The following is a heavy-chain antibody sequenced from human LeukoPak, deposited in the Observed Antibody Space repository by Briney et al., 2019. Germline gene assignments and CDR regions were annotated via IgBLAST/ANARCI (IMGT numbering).Heavy chain of an antibody. V-gene: IGHV3-23*01. CDR2: ISGSGGST. J-gene: IGHJ4*02. Sequence: GGSLRLSCAASGFTFSSYAMSWVRQAPGKGLEWVSAISGSGGSTYYADSVKGRFTISRDNSKNTLYLQMNSLRAEDTAVYYCAKDGVGRGVTYPGSLDYWGQGTLVTVSS. CDR3: AKDGVGRGVTYPGSLDY. D-gene: IGHD3-10*01. CDR1: GFTFSSYA.